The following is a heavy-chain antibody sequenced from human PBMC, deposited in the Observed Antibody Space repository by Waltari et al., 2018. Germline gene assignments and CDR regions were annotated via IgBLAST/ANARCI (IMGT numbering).Heavy chain of an antibody. CDR1: GFTFRSYP. J-gene: IGHJ4*02. D-gene: IGHD6-13*01. CDR2: ISGSGSYT. V-gene: IGHV3-23*01. Sequence: EVQLLESGGGLVQPGGSLRLSCAASGFTFRSYPRTWVRQAPGKGLEWVSSISGSGSYTYYADSVKGRFTFSRDNSKNTLYLQMNSLRAEDTAVYYCARYLNSWAPFDYWGQGTLVTVSS. CDR3: ARYLNSWAPFDY.